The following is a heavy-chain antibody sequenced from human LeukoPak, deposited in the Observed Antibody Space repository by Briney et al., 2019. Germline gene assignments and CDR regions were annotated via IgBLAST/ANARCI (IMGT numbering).Heavy chain of an antibody. CDR2: IKQDGSEK. V-gene: IGHV3-7*01. Sequence: GGSLRLSCAASGFTLSSYWMSWVRQAPGKGLEWVANIKQDGSEKYYVDSVKGRFTISRDNAKSSLYLQMNSLRAEDTAVYYCARDYEGSAFDIWGQGTMVTVSS. CDR3: ARDYEGSAFDI. CDR1: GFTLSSYW. D-gene: IGHD3-10*01. J-gene: IGHJ3*02.